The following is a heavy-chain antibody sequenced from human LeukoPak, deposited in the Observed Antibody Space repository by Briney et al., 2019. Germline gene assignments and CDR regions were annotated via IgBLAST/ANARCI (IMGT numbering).Heavy chain of an antibody. CDR1: GFTFSSYW. Sequence: PGGSLRLSCAASGFTFSSYWMHWVRQAPGKGLVWVSRINSDGTRTTNADSVKGRFTISRDNAKNTLYLQMNTLRAEDTAVYYCAKEGMGGRQVFFYLWGQGALVTVS. CDR3: AKEGMGGRQVFFYL. D-gene: IGHD3-16*01. V-gene: IGHV3-74*01. CDR2: INSDGTRT. J-gene: IGHJ4*02.